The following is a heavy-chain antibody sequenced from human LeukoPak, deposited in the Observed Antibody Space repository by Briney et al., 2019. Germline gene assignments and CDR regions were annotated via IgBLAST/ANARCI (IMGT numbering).Heavy chain of an antibody. D-gene: IGHD3-22*01. CDR2: IYTSGST. V-gene: IGHV4-61*02. CDR3: AREDYDSSGYYYFRYYFDY. CDR1: GGPISSGSYY. Sequence: SETLSLTCTVSGGPISSGSYYWSWIRQPAGKGLEWIGRIYTSGSTNYNPSLKSRVTISVDTSKNQFSLKLSSVTAADTAVYYCAREDYDSSGYYYFRYYFDYWGQGTLVTVSS. J-gene: IGHJ4*02.